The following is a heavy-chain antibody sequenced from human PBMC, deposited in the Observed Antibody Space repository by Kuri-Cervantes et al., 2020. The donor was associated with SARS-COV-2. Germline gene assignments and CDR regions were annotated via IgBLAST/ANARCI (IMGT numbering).Heavy chain of an antibody. CDR1: VYTFTRYG. D-gene: IGHD3-9*01. Sequence: SEKVSCKASVYTFTRYGISWVQQAPGQGLEWMGGIIPIFGTANYAQKFQGRVTITADESTSTAYMELSSLRSEDTAVYYCAKDCTYYDILTGYDYWAQGTLVTVSS. J-gene: IGHJ4*02. V-gene: IGHV1-69*13. CDR3: AKDCTYYDILTGYDY. CDR2: IIPIFGTA.